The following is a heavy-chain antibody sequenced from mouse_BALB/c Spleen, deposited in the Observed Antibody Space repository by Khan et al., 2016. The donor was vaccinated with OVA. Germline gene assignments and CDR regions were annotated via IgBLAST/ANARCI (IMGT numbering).Heavy chain of an antibody. CDR3: ARDGSRYNYAMDY. D-gene: IGHD2-3*01. J-gene: IGHJ4*01. V-gene: IGHV3-2*02. CDR2: ISSSGST. CDR1: GYSITSDYA. Sequence: QSGPGLVKPSQSLSLTCTVTGYSITSDYAWNWIRQFPGNKLEWMGYISSSGSTNYNPALKSRISITRDTSKNQFFLQLNSVTTEDTATYYCARDGSRYNYAMDYWGHGTSVTVSS.